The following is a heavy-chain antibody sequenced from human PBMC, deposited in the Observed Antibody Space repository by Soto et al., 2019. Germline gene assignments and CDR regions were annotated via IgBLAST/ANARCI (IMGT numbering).Heavy chain of an antibody. CDR1: GFTFRNYA. Sequence: EVHLLESGGGLVQPGGSLRLSCAASGFTFRNYAMSWVRQAPGKGLEWVSAISGSGDVTPYADSVKGRFTISRDNSKTTLYLQMNSLRAEDTAVYFCASHNYYNSDRRSSPLDYWGPGTLVTVSS. V-gene: IGHV3-23*01. CDR2: ISGSGDVT. CDR3: ASHNYYNSDRRSSPLDY. J-gene: IGHJ4*02. D-gene: IGHD3-10*01.